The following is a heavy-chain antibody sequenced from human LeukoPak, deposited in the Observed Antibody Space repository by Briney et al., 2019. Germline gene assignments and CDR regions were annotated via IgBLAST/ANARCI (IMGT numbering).Heavy chain of an antibody. J-gene: IGHJ6*03. Sequence: SVKVSCKASGGTFSSYAISWVRQAPGQGLEWMGGIIPIFGTANYAQKFQGRVTITTDESTSTAYMELSSLRSEDTAVYYCARETGYYYDSSGYYYVHTPNYCMDVWGKGTTVTVSS. CDR3: ARETGYYYDSSGYYYVHTPNYCMDV. CDR1: GGTFSSYA. D-gene: IGHD3-22*01. CDR2: IIPIFGTA. V-gene: IGHV1-69*05.